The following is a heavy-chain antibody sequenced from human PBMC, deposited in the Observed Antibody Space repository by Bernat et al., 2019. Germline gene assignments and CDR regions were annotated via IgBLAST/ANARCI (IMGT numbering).Heavy chain of an antibody. D-gene: IGHD3-3*01. Sequence: EVQLVESGGGLVKPGGSPRLSCAASGFTFSSYSMNWVRQAPGKGLEWVSSISSSSYIYYADSVKGRFTISRDNAKNSLYLQMNSLRAEDTAVYYCARTYDFWSGYYTEPFDYWGQGTLVTVSS. V-gene: IGHV3-21*01. CDR3: ARTYDFWSGYYTEPFDY. CDR2: ISSSSYI. J-gene: IGHJ4*02. CDR1: GFTFSSYS.